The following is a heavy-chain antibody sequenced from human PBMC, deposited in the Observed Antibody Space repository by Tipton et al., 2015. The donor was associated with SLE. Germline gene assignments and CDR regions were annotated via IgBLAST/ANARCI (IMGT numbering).Heavy chain of an antibody. V-gene: IGHV4-34*01. CDR1: GGSFSGYY. CDR2: INHSGST. CDR3: ARDPQGDERAPAAW. Sequence: SLICAVYGGSFSGYYWSWIRQPPGKGLEWIGEINHSGSTNYNPSLKSRVTISVDTSKNQLSLRLTSVTAADTAVYYCARDPQGDERAPAAWWGQGTLVTVSS. D-gene: IGHD3-16*01. J-gene: IGHJ4*02.